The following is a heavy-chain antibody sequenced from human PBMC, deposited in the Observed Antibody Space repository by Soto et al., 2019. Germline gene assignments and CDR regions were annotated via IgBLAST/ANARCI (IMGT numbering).Heavy chain of an antibody. V-gene: IGHV1-2*02. Sequence: QVQLVQSGAEVKKPGASVKVSCKASGYTFTGYDMHWVRQAPGQGLEWMGWISGNSGGTNYVQKFQGRVTMTRDTSIITAYMDLSRLTSDATAVYYCARGYCSDNGCSPFFDNWGQGTLVTVSS. J-gene: IGHJ4*02. CDR3: ARGYCSDNGCSPFFDN. CDR1: GYTFTGYD. D-gene: IGHD2-15*01. CDR2: ISGNSGGT.